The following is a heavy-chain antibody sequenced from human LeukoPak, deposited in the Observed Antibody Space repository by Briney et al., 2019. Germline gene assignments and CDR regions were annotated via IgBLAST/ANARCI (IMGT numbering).Heavy chain of an antibody. CDR1: GYTFTGYY. CDR2: INPNSGGT. J-gene: IGHJ6*02. CDR3: AIPGTSGYSYDPYYYYYGMDV. Sequence: ASVKVSCKASGYTFTGYYMHWVRQAPGQGLEWMGWINPNSGGTNYAQKFQGRVTMTRDTSISTAYMELSRLRSDDTAVYYCAIPGTSGYSYDPYYYYYGMDVWGQGTTVTVSS. D-gene: IGHD5-18*01. V-gene: IGHV1-2*02.